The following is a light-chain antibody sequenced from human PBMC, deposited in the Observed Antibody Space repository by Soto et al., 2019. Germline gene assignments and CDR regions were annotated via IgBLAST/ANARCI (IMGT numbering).Light chain of an antibody. Sequence: EIVLTQSPGTLSLSPGERATLSCRASQSVSSSYLAWYQQKPGQAPRLLIFDASSRATGIPDRFSGSGSWTDFTLTSSRLESEDFAVYYCQQYGRSPWTFGQGTKVEVK. CDR3: QQYGRSPWT. V-gene: IGKV3-20*01. CDR2: DAS. CDR1: QSVSSSY. J-gene: IGKJ1*01.